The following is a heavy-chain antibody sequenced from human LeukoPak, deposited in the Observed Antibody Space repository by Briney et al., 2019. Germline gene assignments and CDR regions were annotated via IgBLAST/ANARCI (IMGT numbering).Heavy chain of an antibody. J-gene: IGHJ4*02. CDR2: INPNSGGT. D-gene: IGHD3-10*01. V-gene: IGHV1-2*02. Sequence: GASVKVSCKASGYTFNSYYMHWVRQAPGQGLEWMGWINPNSGGTNYAQKFQGRVTMTRDTSISTAYMELSRLRSDDTAVYYCARDRVTMVRGVISYFDYWGQGTLVTVSS. CDR1: GYTFNSYY. CDR3: ARDRVTMVRGVISYFDY.